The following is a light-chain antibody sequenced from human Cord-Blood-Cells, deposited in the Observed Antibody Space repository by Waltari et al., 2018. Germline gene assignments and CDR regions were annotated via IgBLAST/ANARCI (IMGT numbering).Light chain of an antibody. CDR1: SSDVGGYNV. V-gene: IGLV2-8*01. J-gene: IGLJ2*01. CDR3: SSQACSNSLLV. CDR2: EVN. Sequence: QSALTQSPSASGSPGQSVTISCTGTSSDVGGYNVLSWYQQHPGKAPTLMIYEVNKRPSGVPDRFSGSKSGNSASLSLTGSRAETEAEDDYSSQACSNSLLVFGGGTKLTVL.